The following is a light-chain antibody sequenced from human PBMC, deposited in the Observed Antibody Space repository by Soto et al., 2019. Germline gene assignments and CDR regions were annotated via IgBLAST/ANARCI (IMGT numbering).Light chain of an antibody. CDR1: QSVSSY. CDR3: QQRSNWLRA. Sequence: EIVLTPVPAAPFFSPGEKTTLSCRASQSVSSYLAWYQQKPGQAPRLLIYDASNRATGIPARFSGSGSGTDFTLTISSLEHEDFAVYYCQQRSNWLRAFGGGTKVDIK. CDR2: DAS. V-gene: IGKV3-11*01. J-gene: IGKJ4*01.